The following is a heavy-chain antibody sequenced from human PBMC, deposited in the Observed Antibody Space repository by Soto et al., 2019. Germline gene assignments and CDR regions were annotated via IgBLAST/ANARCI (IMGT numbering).Heavy chain of an antibody. CDR1: GFTFSDYY. D-gene: IGHD3-10*02. J-gene: IGHJ4*02. CDR2: SSNSGTYT. CDR3: ARSGDNYNVLDY. V-gene: IGHV3-11*06. Sequence: QVQLVESGGGLVKPGESLRLYCAGSGFTFSDYYMSWIRQAPGKGLEWLSYSSNSGTYTRYEDSVKGRFSISRDNAKNSLYLQINSLRGEDTGIYYCARSGDNYNVLDYWGQGTPVTVSS.